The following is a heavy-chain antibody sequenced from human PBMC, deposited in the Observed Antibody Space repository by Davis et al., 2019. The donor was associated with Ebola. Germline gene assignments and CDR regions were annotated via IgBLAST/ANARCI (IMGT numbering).Heavy chain of an antibody. CDR1: GYTFTSYY. CDR2: INPNSGGT. Sequence: ASVKVSCKASGYTFTSYYMHWVRQAPGQGLEWMGWINPNSGGTNYAQKFQGRVTMTRDTSISTAYLQWSSLKASDTAMYYCARSGMGYDSSGYYYYYGMDVWGQGTTVTVSS. D-gene: IGHD3-22*01. CDR3: ARSGMGYDSSGYYYYYGMDV. J-gene: IGHJ6*02. V-gene: IGHV1-2*02.